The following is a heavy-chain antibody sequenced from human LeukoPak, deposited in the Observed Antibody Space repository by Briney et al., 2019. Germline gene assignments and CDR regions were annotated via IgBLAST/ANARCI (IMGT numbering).Heavy chain of an antibody. V-gene: IGHV3-33*01. CDR3: ARFRSGWYMDY. CDR1: GFTFSSYG. CDR2: ICNDGSKS. D-gene: IGHD6-19*01. J-gene: IGHJ4*02. Sequence: GGSLRLSCAASGFTFSSYGMHWVRQAPGKGLEWVAVICNDGSKSNYPDSVKGRFTISRDDSKNTLFLQMSSLRVEDTAVYYCARFRSGWYMDYWGQGTLVTVSS.